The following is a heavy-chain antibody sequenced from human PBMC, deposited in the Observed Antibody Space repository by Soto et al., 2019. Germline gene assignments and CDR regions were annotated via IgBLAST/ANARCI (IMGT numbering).Heavy chain of an antibody. J-gene: IGHJ5*02. D-gene: IGHD6-13*01. Sequence: QVQLVQSGAEVKKPGSSVKVSCKASGGTFSSYAISWVRQAPGQGLEWMGGIIPIFGTANYAQKIQCRVTSTADESTSTAYMELSSLRSEDTALYYCATTDSIAAALRWFDPWGQGTLVTVSS. CDR3: ATTDSIAAALRWFDP. CDR2: IIPIFGTA. V-gene: IGHV1-69*01. CDR1: GGTFSSYA.